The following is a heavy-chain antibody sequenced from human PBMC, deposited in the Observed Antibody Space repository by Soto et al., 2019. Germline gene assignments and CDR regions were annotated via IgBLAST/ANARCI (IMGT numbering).Heavy chain of an antibody. CDR2: ISYDGSNK. CDR1: GFTFSSYA. CDR3: ARGWIQLWLGGDNWCDP. D-gene: IGHD5-18*01. J-gene: IGHJ5*02. Sequence: QVQLVESGGGVVQPGRSLRLSCAASGFTFSSYAMHWVRQAPGKGLEWVAVISYDGSNKYYADSVKGRFTISRDNSKNTLYLQMNSLRAEDTAVYYCARGWIQLWLGGDNWCDPWGQGTLVTVSS. V-gene: IGHV3-30-3*01.